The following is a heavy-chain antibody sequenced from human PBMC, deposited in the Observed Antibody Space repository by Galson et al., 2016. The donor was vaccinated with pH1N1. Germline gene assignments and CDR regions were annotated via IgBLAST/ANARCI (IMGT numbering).Heavy chain of an antibody. CDR3: ARGFYYGSGSFWPWDY. Sequence: SVKVSCKASGYTFNTYALNWVLQAPGQGLEWMGWINTDTGNPTYAPGFTGRFVFSLDTSVSTAYLQITSLKAEDTAVYYCARGFYYGSGSFWPWDYWGQGTLVTVSS. CDR1: GYTFNTYA. CDR2: INTDTGNP. D-gene: IGHD3-10*01. J-gene: IGHJ4*02. V-gene: IGHV7-4-1*02.